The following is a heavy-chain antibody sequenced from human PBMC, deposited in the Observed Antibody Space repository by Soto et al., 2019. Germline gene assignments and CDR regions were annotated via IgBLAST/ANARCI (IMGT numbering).Heavy chain of an antibody. V-gene: IGHV4-59*01. Sequence: SETLSLTCNVSGGSISNYYWTWVRQSPEKGLEWIGYMYYNGNINYNPSLKSRVTISIDTSKNQFSLTLKSVTAADTAVYYCASGGNWFDPWGQGVIVTXS. CDR3: ASGGNWFDP. CDR1: GGSISNYY. D-gene: IGHD3-16*01. J-gene: IGHJ5*02. CDR2: MYYNGNI.